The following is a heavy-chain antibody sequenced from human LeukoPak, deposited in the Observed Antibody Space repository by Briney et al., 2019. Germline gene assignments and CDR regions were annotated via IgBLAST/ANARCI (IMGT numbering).Heavy chain of an antibody. Sequence: GGSLRLSCAASGFTFSSYAMSWVRQAPGKGLEWVSAISGSGGSTYYADSGKGRFTISRDNSKNTLYLQMNSLRAEDTAVYYCAKDSVVAGRARGFDYWGQGTLVTVSS. D-gene: IGHD6-19*01. V-gene: IGHV3-23*01. CDR1: GFTFSSYA. CDR3: AKDSVVAGRARGFDY. J-gene: IGHJ4*02. CDR2: ISGSGGST.